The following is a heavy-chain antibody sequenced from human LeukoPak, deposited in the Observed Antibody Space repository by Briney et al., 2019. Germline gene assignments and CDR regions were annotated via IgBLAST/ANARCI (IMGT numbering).Heavy chain of an antibody. J-gene: IGHJ4*02. Sequence: SGTLSLTCDVYGASFTGYYWSWIRQSPGKGLEWIGEMNQRGSMNYNPSLKSRVTISVDRSKNQFSLKLSSVTAADTAVYYCARELELRYWGQGTLVTVSS. CDR2: MNQRGSM. V-gene: IGHV4-34*01. CDR3: ARELELRY. CDR1: GASFTGYY. D-gene: IGHD1-7*01.